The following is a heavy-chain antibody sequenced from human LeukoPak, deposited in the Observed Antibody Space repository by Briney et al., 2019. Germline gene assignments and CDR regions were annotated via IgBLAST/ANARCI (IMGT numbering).Heavy chain of an antibody. CDR1: GFTFSSYA. CDR3: ARGGFGELLEVRWYFDY. CDR2: ISYDGSNK. Sequence: GRSLRLSCAASGFTFSSYAMHWVRQAPGKGLEWVAVISYDGSNKYYADSVKGRFTISRDNSKNTLYLQMNSLRAEDTAVYYCARGGFGELLEVRWYFDYWGQGTLVTVSS. J-gene: IGHJ4*02. V-gene: IGHV3-30-3*01. D-gene: IGHD3-10*01.